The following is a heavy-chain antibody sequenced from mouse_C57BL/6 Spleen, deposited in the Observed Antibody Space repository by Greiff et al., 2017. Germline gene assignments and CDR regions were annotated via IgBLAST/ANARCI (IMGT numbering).Heavy chain of an antibody. J-gene: IGHJ2*01. CDR3: AGCYGNWDFDY. Sequence: VQLQESGAELMKPGASVKLSCKATGYTFTGYWIQWVKQRPGHGLEWIGEILPGSGSTNYNEKFKGKATFTADTSSNTAYMQLSSLTTEDSASYNCAGCYGNWDFDYWGQGTTLTVSS. CDR2: ILPGSGST. V-gene: IGHV1-9*01. CDR1: GYTFTGYW. D-gene: IGHD2-1*01.